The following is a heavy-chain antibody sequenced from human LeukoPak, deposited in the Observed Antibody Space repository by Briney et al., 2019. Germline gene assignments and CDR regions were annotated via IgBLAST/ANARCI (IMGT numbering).Heavy chain of an antibody. V-gene: IGHV3-23*01. J-gene: IGHJ4*02. CDR2: ISGSGGST. CDR3: AKDQTGFYYFDY. Sequence: GGSLRLSCAASGFTFSSYAMSWVRQASGKGLEWVSAISGSGGSTYYADSVKGRFTISRDNSKNTLYLQMNSLRAEDTAVYYCAKDQTGFYYFDYWGQGTLVTVSS. D-gene: IGHD1-14*01. CDR1: GFTFSSYA.